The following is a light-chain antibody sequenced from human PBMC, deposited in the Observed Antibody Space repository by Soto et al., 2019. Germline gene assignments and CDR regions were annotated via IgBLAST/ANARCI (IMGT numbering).Light chain of an antibody. CDR1: QSVLYSSNNKNY. J-gene: IGKJ1*01. CDR3: QQYYSTPRT. CDR2: WAS. V-gene: IGKV4-1*01. Sequence: DIVMTQSPDSLAVSLGERATINCKSSQSVLYSSNNKNYVAWYQQKPGQPPKLLIDWASTRASWVPDRFSGSGSGTYFTLTISSLQAEDVAVYYCQQYYSTPRTFGQGTKVEIK.